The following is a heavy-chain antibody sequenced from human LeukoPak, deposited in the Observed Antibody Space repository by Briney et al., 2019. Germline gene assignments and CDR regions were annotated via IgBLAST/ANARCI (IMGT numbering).Heavy chain of an antibody. CDR2: LYNTETT. Sequence: SETLSLTCSVSGGPISRSSYYWGWIRQPPGKGLERIGSLYNTETTYYNPSLQSRVTISVDTSKHQLSLKLSSVTAADTAVYYCARHPTLTSGGNFDYWGQGTLVTVSS. V-gene: IGHV4-39*01. D-gene: IGHD1-14*01. CDR3: ARHPTLTSGGNFDY. J-gene: IGHJ4*02. CDR1: GGPISRSSYY.